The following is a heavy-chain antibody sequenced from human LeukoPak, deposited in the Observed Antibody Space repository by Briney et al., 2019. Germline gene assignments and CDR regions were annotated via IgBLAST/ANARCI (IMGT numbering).Heavy chain of an antibody. CDR3: ARDHEYSSGDSILDF. J-gene: IGHJ4*02. D-gene: IGHD2-21*02. Sequence: SETLSLTCAVYGGSFSGYYWSWIRQPPGKGLEWIGEINHSGSTNYNPSLKSRVTISVDTSKNQFSLKLSSVTAADTAVYYCARDHEYSSGDSILDFGGQGTLVTVSS. CDR1: GGSFSGYY. V-gene: IGHV4-34*01. CDR2: INHSGST.